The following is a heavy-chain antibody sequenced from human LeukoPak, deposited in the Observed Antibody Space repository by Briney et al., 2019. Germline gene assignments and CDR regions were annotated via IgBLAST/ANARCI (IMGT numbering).Heavy chain of an antibody. V-gene: IGHV3-7*03. Sequence: GGSLRLSCAASGFTFSSYWMNWARQAPGKGLEWVASINHNGNVNYYVDSVKGRFTISRDNAKNSLYLQMSNLRAEDTAVYYCAKTVLRFLEWDWYFDLWGRGTLVTVSS. CDR1: GFTFSSYW. CDR2: INHNGNVN. J-gene: IGHJ2*01. CDR3: AKTVLRFLEWDWYFDL. D-gene: IGHD3-3*01.